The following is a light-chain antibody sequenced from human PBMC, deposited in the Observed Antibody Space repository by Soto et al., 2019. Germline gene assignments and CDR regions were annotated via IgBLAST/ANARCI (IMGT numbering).Light chain of an antibody. V-gene: IGLV2-14*01. CDR3: SSCTSSSTYVV. Sequence: QSALTQPASVSGSPGQSITISCTGTSSDVGGYNYVSWYQQHPGKAPKLMIYDVSNRPSGVSNRFSGSKSGNTASLTISGLQAEDEADYYCSSCTSSSTYVVFCGGPKLTVL. CDR2: DVS. CDR1: SSDVGGYNY. J-gene: IGLJ2*01.